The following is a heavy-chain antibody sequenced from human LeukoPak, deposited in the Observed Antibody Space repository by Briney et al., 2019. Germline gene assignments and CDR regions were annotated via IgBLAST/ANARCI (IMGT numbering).Heavy chain of an antibody. Sequence: PSETLSLTCTVSGGSISSGDYYWSWIRQPPGKGLEWIGYIYYSGSTYYNPSLKSRVTISVDTSKNQFSLKLSSVTAADTAVYYCARDEVVRGATRSDYFDYWGQGTLVTVSS. CDR3: ARDEVVRGATRSDYFDY. J-gene: IGHJ4*02. D-gene: IGHD3-10*01. CDR1: GGSISSGDYY. V-gene: IGHV4-30-4*01. CDR2: IYYSGST.